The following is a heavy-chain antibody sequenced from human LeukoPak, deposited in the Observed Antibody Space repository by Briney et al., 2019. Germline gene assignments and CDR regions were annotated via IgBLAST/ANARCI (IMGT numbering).Heavy chain of an antibody. V-gene: IGHV3-30*04. CDR2: ISYDGSNK. CDR1: GFTFSSYA. CDR3: ARGRALDY. J-gene: IGHJ4*02. Sequence: GGSLRPSCAASGFTFSSYAMHWVRQAPGKGLEWVAVISYDGSNKYYADSVKGRFTISRDNSKNTLYLQMNSLRAEDTAVYYCARGRALDYWGQGTLVTVSS.